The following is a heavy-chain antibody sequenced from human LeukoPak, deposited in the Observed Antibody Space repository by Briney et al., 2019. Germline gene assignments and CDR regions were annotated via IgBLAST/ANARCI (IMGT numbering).Heavy chain of an antibody. D-gene: IGHD2-8*01. CDR1: GYTFTSYG. J-gene: IGHJ4*02. CDR2: ISAYNGNT. V-gene: IGHV1-18*01. Sequence: ASVKVSCKASGYTFTSYGISWVRQAPGQGLEWMGWISAYNGNTNYAQKLQGRVTMTTDTSTSTAYMELRSLRSDDTAVYYRARETRSMVMFDYWGQGTLVTVSS. CDR3: ARETRSMVMFDY.